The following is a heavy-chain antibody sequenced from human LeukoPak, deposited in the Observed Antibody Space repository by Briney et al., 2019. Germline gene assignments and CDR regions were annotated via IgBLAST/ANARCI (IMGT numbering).Heavy chain of an antibody. D-gene: IGHD5-18*01. J-gene: IGHJ4*02. CDR2: ISSSSSTI. CDR3: ATSATRVAYTYGYAY. CDR1: GFTFSSYS. V-gene: IGHV3-48*01. Sequence: GGSLSLSCAVSGFTFSSYSMNWVREAPGKGGEWVSYISSSSSTIYYADSVKARFTRSSDNAKNSLYLQMNSLRGEDTAVYYCATSATRVAYTYGYAYWGQGTLVTVSS.